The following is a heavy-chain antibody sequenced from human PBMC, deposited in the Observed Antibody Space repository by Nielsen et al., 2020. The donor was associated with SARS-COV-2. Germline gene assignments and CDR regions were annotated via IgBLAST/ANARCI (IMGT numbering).Heavy chain of an antibody. CDR3: ARGIYSSSWVRSYFDY. CDR1: GGSISSGGYY. Sequence: SETLSLTCTVSGGSISSGGYYWSWIRQHPGKGLEWIGYIYYSGSTYYNPSLKSRVTISVDTSKNQFSLKLSSVTAADTAVYYCARGIYSSSWVRSYFDYWGQGTLVTVSS. V-gene: IGHV4-31*03. D-gene: IGHD6-13*01. J-gene: IGHJ4*02. CDR2: IYYSGST.